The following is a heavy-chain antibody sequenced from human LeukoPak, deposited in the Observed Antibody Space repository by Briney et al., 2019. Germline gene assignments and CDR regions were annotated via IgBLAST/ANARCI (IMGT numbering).Heavy chain of an antibody. Sequence: GGSLRLSCAASGFTFSSYAMSWVRQAPGKGLEWVSAISGSGESTYYADSVKGRFTISRDNSKNTLYLQMNSLRAEDTAVYYCATNNDFWSGLDHWGQGTLVTVSS. CDR3: ATNNDFWSGLDH. J-gene: IGHJ4*02. CDR1: GFTFSSYA. D-gene: IGHD3-3*01. CDR2: ISGSGEST. V-gene: IGHV3-23*01.